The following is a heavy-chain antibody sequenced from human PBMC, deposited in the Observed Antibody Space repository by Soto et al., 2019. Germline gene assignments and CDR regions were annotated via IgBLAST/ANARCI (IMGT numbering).Heavy chain of an antibody. Sequence: GGSLRLSCAASGFTFSNAWMSWVRQAPGKGLEWVGRIKSKTDGGTTDYAAPVKGRFTISRDDSKNTLYLQMNSLKTEDTAVYYCTTSPPGYSSGCFDYWGQGTLVTVSS. CDR1: GFTFSNAW. CDR3: TTSPPGYSSGCFDY. J-gene: IGHJ4*02. V-gene: IGHV3-15*01. D-gene: IGHD6-19*01. CDR2: IKSKTDGGTT.